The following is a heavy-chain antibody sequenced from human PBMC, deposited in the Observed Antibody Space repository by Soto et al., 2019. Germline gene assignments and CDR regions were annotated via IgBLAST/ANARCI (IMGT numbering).Heavy chain of an antibody. CDR3: ARVITMVRGVYYYGMDV. J-gene: IGHJ6*02. CDR1: GGSISSFY. Sequence: PSETLSLTCTLSGGSISSFYWSWIRQPPGKGLEWIGNIYYSGSTNYNPSLKSRVTISVETSKNQFSLKLSSVTAADTAVYFCARVITMVRGVYYYGMDVWGQGTTVTVSS. V-gene: IGHV4-59*01. CDR2: IYYSGST. D-gene: IGHD3-10*01.